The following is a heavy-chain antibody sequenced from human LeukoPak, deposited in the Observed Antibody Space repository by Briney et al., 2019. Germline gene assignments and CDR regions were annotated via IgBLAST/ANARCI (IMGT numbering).Heavy chain of an antibody. CDR2: INPNSGGT. Sequence: ASVKVSCKSSGYTVTSYYMHWVRQAPGQGLEWMGWINPNSGGTNYAQKFQGRVTMTRDTSISTAYMELSRLRSDDTAVYYCARVEIVATMSFDYWGQGTLVTVSS. J-gene: IGHJ4*02. CDR3: ARVEIVATMSFDY. D-gene: IGHD5-12*01. CDR1: GYTVTSYY. V-gene: IGHV1-2*02.